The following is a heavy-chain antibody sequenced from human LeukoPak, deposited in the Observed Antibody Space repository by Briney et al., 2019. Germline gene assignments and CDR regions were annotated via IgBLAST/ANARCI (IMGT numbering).Heavy chain of an antibody. J-gene: IGHJ4*02. D-gene: IGHD1-26*01. CDR3: ARAERGGASLY. Sequence: GGSLRLSCAASGFTFSSYWMHWVRHAPGKGLVWVSRINTDGSSTNYAASVKGRFTISRDNAKNTLYLQMNSLRAEDTAVYYCARAERGGASLYWGQGTLVTVSS. CDR1: GFTFSSYW. V-gene: IGHV3-74*01. CDR2: INTDGSST.